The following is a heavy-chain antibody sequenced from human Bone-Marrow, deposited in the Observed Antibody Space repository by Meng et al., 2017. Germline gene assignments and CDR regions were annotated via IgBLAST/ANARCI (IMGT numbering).Heavy chain of an antibody. Sequence: QVELCPLWAEFRMPGAAVKVSHKASGYTLTNYAINWLRHAPGQGLEWSGWIDTKTGNPTYAQGFRGRLVFSLDTSVSTTYLEISGLKADDTAVYYCTRDGYLDCSRTNCFDYWGQGTLVTVSS. CDR1: GYTLTNYA. J-gene: IGHJ4*02. CDR3: TRDGYLDCSRTNCFDY. D-gene: IGHD2-2*01. V-gene: IGHV7-4-1*02. CDR2: IDTKTGNP.